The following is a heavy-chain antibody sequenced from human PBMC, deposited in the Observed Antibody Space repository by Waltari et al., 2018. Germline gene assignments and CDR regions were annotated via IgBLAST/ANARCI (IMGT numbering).Heavy chain of an antibody. J-gene: IGHJ6*02. D-gene: IGHD3-10*01. CDR1: GYTFTAYG. CDR3: ARSHSGDYYYGMDV. Sequence: QVQLVQSGPEVKKPGASVKVSCKASGYTFTAYGFSWVRQAPGQGLEWMGWINGDTGNTNYAQKFQGRVTMTTDTSTSTVYMELRSLISDDTAVYYCARSHSGDYYYGMDVWGQGTTVTVSS. CDR2: INGDTGNT. V-gene: IGHV1-18*01.